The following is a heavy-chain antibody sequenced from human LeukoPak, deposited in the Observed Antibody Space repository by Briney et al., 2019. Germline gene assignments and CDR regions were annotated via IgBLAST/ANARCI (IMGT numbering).Heavy chain of an antibody. J-gene: IGHJ4*02. CDR3: ANEIRPNDY. D-gene: IGHD3-16*01. Sequence: PGGSLRLSCVASGFPFNSHAMCWVRQAPGKGLEWVSSIDISGGATWYADSVRGRFTISRDNSKNTLYLQMTSLRVEDTALYYCANEIRPNDYWGQGTLVSVSS. CDR2: IDISGGAT. V-gene: IGHV3-23*05. CDR1: GFPFNSHA.